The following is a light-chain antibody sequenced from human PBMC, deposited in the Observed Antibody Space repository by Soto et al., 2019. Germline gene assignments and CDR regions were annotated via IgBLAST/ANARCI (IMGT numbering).Light chain of an antibody. V-gene: IGKV3-15*01. CDR3: QQYGSSRWT. CDR1: QDVTTN. CDR2: DIS. J-gene: IGKJ1*01. Sequence: IRMAQFPATVSASRVEVGTLCFMAAQDVTTNFAWYQVKRGQPPRLLIHDISTRATGVPARFRGSGSGTEFTLSISGLQSEDLAVYYCQQYGSSRWTFGQGTKVDIK.